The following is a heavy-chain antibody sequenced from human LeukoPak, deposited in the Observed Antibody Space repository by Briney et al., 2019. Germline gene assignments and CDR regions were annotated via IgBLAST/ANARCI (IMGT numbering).Heavy chain of an antibody. J-gene: IGHJ4*02. Sequence: GASVKVSCKASGYTFTSYAMNWVRQAPGQGPEWMGWINTNTGNPTYAQGFTGRFVFSLDTSVSTAYLQISSLKAEDTAVYYCARILSRLYCSGGSCYSGSDYWGQGTLVTVSS. CDR3: ARILSRLYCSGGSCYSGSDY. D-gene: IGHD2-15*01. V-gene: IGHV7-4-1*02. CDR1: GYTFTSYA. CDR2: INTNTGNP.